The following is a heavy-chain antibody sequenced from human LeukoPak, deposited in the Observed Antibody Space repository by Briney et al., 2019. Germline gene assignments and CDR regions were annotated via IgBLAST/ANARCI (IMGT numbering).Heavy chain of an antibody. D-gene: IGHD1-26*01. Sequence: ASVKVSCKASGYTFTGYYMHWVRQAPGQGLEWMGWINPNSGGTNYAQKFQGRVTMTRDTSISTAYMELSRLRPDDTAVYYCARDTKDLWELLFHWGQGTLVTVSS. CDR3: ARDTKDLWELLFH. J-gene: IGHJ4*02. V-gene: IGHV1-2*02. CDR1: GYTFTGYY. CDR2: INPNSGGT.